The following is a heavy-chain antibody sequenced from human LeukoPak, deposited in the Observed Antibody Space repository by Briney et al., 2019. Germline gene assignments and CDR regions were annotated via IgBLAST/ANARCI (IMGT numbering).Heavy chain of an antibody. CDR2: RYYGGRT. D-gene: IGHD3-10*01. J-gene: IGHJ4*02. Sequence: PSETLSLTCTVSGASINSGGFYWGWIRQPPGKGLEWIGSRYYGGRTYYKPSLKSRVTISVDTSKNQFSLKLTSVTAVDTAVYYCARDPFGATLVIIGFDYWGQGILVTVSS. CDR1: GASINSGGFY. V-gene: IGHV4-39*07. CDR3: ARDPFGATLVIIGFDY.